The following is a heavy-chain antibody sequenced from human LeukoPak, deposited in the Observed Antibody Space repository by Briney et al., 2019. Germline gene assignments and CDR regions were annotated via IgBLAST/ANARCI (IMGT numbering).Heavy chain of an antibody. CDR3: ARDLRDGYNYRFYYFDY. J-gene: IGHJ4*02. D-gene: IGHD5-24*01. CDR1: GFTFSSYS. Sequence: GGSLRLSCAASGFTFSSYSMNWVRQAPGKGLEWASSISSSSSYIYYADSVKGRFTIPRDNAKNSLYLQMNSLRAEDTAVYYCARDLRDGYNYRFYYFDYWGQGTLVTVSS. V-gene: IGHV3-21*01. CDR2: ISSSSSYI.